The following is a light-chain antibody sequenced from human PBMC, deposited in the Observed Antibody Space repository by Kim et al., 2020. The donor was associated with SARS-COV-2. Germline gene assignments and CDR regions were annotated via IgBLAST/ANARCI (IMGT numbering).Light chain of an antibody. J-gene: IGLJ3*02. CDR1: NSNIGVNT. CDR3: ATWDDSLNAWV. Sequence: QSVLTQPPSESGTPGQRVTISCSGSNSNIGVNTVTWYQQFPGTAPKLLIYRNNQRPSGVPDRFYGSKSVTSASLALSGLLSEDEADYYCATWDDSLNAWVFGGGTQLTVL. V-gene: IGLV1-44*01. CDR2: RNN.